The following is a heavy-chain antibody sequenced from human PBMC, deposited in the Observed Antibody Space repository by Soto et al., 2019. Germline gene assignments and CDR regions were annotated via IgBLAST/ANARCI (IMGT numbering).Heavy chain of an antibody. J-gene: IGHJ6*02. CDR1: GYTFTGYY. Sequence: ASVKVSCKASGYTFTGYYMHWVRQTPGQGLEWMGWINPNSGGTNYAQKFQGWVTMTRDTSISTAYMELSRLRSDDTAVYYCARVASYYYGMDVWGQGTTVTVSS. V-gene: IGHV1-2*04. CDR2: INPNSGGT. CDR3: ARVASYYYGMDV.